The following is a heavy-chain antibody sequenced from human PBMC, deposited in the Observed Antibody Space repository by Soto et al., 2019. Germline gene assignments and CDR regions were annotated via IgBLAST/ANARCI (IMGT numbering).Heavy chain of an antibody. CDR2: MNPNSGNT. V-gene: IGHV1-8*01. J-gene: IGHJ6*03. CDR1: GYTFTSYD. Sequence: GASVKVSCKASGYTFTSYDINWVRQATGQGLEWMGWMNPNSGNTGYAQKFQGRVTMTRNTSISTAYMELSSLRSEDTAVYYCARGIDTAMVSVADHYYYYMDVWGKGTTVTVSS. D-gene: IGHD5-18*01. CDR3: ARGIDTAMVSVADHYYYYMDV.